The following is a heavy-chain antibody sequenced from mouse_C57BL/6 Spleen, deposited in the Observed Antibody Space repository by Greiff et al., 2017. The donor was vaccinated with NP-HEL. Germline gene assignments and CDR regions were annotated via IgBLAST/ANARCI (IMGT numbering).Heavy chain of an antibody. D-gene: IGHD2-4*01. J-gene: IGHJ3*01. V-gene: IGHV1-18*01. CDR2: INPNNGGT. Sequence: EVKLVESGPELVKPGASVKIPCKASGYTFTDYNMDWVKQSHGKSLEWIGDINPNNGGTIYNQKFKGKATLTVDKSSSTAYMELRSLTSEDTAVYYCARSDDYDSFAYWGQGTLVTVSA. CDR1: GYTFTDYN. CDR3: ARSDDYDSFAY.